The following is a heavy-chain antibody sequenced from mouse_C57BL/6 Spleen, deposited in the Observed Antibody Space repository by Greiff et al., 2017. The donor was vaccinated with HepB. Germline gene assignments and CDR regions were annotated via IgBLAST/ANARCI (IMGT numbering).Heavy chain of an antibody. J-gene: IGHJ2*01. CDR3: ARVAGTGTADY. V-gene: IGHV1-19*01. CDR1: GYTFTDYY. Sequence: VQLQQSGPVLVKPGASVKMSCKASGYTFTDYYMNWVKQSHGKSLEWIGVINPYNGGTSYNQKFKGKATLTVDKSSSTAYMELNSLTSEDSAVYYCARVAGTGTADYWGQGTTPTVSS. CDR2: INPYNGGT. D-gene: IGHD4-1*01.